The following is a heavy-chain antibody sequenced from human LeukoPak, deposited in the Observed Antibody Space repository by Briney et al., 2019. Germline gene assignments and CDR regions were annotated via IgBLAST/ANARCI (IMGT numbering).Heavy chain of an antibody. CDR2: IGTAGDT. D-gene: IGHD6-6*01. CDR1: GFTFSSYD. CDR3: AKDGYSSSSLYFDY. Sequence: GGSLRLSCAASGFTFSSYDMHWVRQATGKGLEWVSAIGTAGDTYYPGSVKGRFTISRDNSKNTLYLQMNSLRAEDTAVYYCAKDGYSSSSLYFDYWGQGTLVTVSS. J-gene: IGHJ4*02. V-gene: IGHV3-13*01.